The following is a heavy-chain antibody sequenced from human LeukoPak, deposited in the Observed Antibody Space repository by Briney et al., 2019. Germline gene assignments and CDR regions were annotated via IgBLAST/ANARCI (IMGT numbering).Heavy chain of an antibody. CDR2: ISYDGSNK. CDR3: ARDRQSIVGATFSG. Sequence: GGSLRLSCAASGFTFSSYGMHWVRQAPGKGLEWVAVISYDGSNKYYADSVKGRFTISRDNSKNTLYLQMNSLRAEDTAVYYCARDRQSIVGATFSGWGQGTLVTVSS. V-gene: IGHV3-30*19. J-gene: IGHJ4*02. D-gene: IGHD1-26*01. CDR1: GFTFSSYG.